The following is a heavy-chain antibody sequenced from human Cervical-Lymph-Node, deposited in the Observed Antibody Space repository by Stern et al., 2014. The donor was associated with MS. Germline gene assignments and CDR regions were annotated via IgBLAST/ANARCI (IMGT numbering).Heavy chain of an antibody. CDR3: AKSGCRRTSQRCYFDY. J-gene: IGHJ4*02. Sequence: VQLVESGGGVVQPGRSLRLSCAASGFTFNTYGMHWVRQAPGKGLEWVAVISYDGSNTYYADSVKGRFTISRDNSKNPLYVQMNSLRAEDTAIYYCAKSGCRRTSQRCYFDYWGQGTLVTVSS. D-gene: IGHD2-2*01. CDR2: ISYDGSNT. V-gene: IGHV3-30*18. CDR1: GFTFNTYG.